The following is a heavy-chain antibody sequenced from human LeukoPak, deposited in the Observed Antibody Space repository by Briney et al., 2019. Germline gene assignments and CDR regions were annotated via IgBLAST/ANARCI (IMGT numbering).Heavy chain of an antibody. Sequence: PGRSLRLSCAASGFTFDDYAMHWVRQAPGKGLEWVSGISWNSGSIGYADSVKGRFTISRDNAKNSLYLQMNSLRAEDTAVYYCARIMVRAPWGQGTLVTVSS. CDR3: ARIMVRAP. CDR1: GFTFDDYA. CDR2: ISWNSGSI. V-gene: IGHV3-9*01. D-gene: IGHD3-10*01. J-gene: IGHJ5*02.